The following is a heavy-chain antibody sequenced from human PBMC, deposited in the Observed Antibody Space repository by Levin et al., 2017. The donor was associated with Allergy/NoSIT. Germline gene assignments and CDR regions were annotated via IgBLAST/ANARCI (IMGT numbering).Heavy chain of an antibody. J-gene: IGHJ2*01. Sequence: SQTLSLTCTVSGGSISSYYWSWIRQPPGKGLEWIGYIYYSGSTNYNPSLKSRVTISVDTSKNQFSLKLSSVTAADTAVYYCARAGDGFRWYFDRWGRGTLVTVSS. CDR2: IYYSGST. V-gene: IGHV4-59*01. CDR3: ARAGDGFRWYFDR. D-gene: IGHD5-24*01. CDR1: GGSISSYY.